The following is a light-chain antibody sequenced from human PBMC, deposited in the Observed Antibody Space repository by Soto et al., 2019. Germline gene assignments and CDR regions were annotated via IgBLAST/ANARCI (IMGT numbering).Light chain of an antibody. Sequence: QSVLTQPASVSGSPGQSITISCTGASSDVGDYNYVSWYQQNPGKAPKLMVYEVSNRPSGVSDRFSGSKSGNTASLTISGLQTEDEADYYCSSYSSNTSLRYVFGTGTKATVL. J-gene: IGLJ1*01. CDR3: SSYSSNTSLRYV. CDR2: EVS. V-gene: IGLV2-14*01. CDR1: SSDVGDYNY.